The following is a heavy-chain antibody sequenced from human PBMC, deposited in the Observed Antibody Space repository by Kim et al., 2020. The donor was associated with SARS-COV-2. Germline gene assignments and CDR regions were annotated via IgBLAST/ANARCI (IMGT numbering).Heavy chain of an antibody. D-gene: IGHD6-19*01. CDR3: TKPASGWNVLNS. CDR1: GFTFSTYF. Sequence: GGSLRLSCAASGFTFSTYFMTWVRQAPGKGLEWVAGISGSDDRTFYADSVKGRLTISRDNSKNTVYLQMSSLRAEDTALYYCTKPASGWNVLNSWGQGVLVTVSS. CDR2: ISGSDDRT. J-gene: IGHJ4*02. V-gene: IGHV3-23*01.